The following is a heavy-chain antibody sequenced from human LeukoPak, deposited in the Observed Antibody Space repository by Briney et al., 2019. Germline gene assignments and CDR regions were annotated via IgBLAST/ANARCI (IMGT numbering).Heavy chain of an antibody. CDR2: IYYSGSPT. V-gene: IGHV4-59*01. D-gene: IGHD5-24*01. J-gene: IGHJ4*02. CDR3: ARVVPDGYSDY. Sequence: PSETLSLTCTVSGDSISSYYWSWIRQPPGRGLEWIGYIYYSGSPTQYNPSLKSRVTISVDTSKNQVSLNLSSVTAADTAVYYCARVVPDGYSDYWGQGTLVTVSS. CDR1: GDSISSYY.